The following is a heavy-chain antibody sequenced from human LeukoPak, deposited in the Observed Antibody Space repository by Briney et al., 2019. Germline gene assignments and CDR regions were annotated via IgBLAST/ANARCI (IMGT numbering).Heavy chain of an antibody. CDR2: ISWRSSDI. J-gene: IGHJ4*02. Sequence: GGSLRLSCAASGFTFSSYAMHWVRQAPGKRLEWVSSISWRSSDIEYADSVKGRFTISRDNAKNSLCLQMNSLRAEDTAVYYCAGGGIREWEPRHYWGQGTLVTVSS. CDR3: AGGGIREWEPRHY. CDR1: GFTFSSYA. D-gene: IGHD1-26*01. V-gene: IGHV3-21*01.